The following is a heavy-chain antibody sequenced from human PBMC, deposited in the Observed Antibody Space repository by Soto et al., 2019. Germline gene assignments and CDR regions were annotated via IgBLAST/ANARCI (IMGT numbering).Heavy chain of an antibody. D-gene: IGHD6-13*01. J-gene: IGHJ6*02. Sequence: QVQLVQSGAEVKKPGSSVTVSCKASGGTLSSYAISWVRLAPGQGLEWMGGIIPIFGTANYAQKFQGRVTITADKSTSTAYMELSSMRSEDTAVYYCARPSSRRQKDDYYDMDVWAQWTTATVSS. CDR3: ARPSSRRQKDDYYDMDV. CDR2: IIPIFGTA. V-gene: IGHV1-69*06. CDR1: GGTLSSYA.